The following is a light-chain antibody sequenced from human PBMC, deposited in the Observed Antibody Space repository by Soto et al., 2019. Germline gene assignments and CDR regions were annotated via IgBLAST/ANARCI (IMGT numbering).Light chain of an antibody. Sequence: EIVLTQSPGTLSLSPGERATLSCRASQSVSSSYLAWYQQKPGQAPRLLLYGASSRATGIPDRFSGSGSGPDFTLTISSLEPEDFAVSYCQQYGSSPWTFGQGTKVEIK. CDR1: QSVSSSY. CDR2: GAS. V-gene: IGKV3-20*01. CDR3: QQYGSSPWT. J-gene: IGKJ1*01.